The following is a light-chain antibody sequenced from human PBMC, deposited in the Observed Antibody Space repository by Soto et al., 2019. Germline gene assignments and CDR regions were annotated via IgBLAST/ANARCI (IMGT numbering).Light chain of an antibody. Sequence: DIVLTQSPGTLSLSPGERATLSCRASQSFSSSYLAWYQHKPGQAPRLLIYGASSRATGIPDRFSGSGSGTDFTLTISILEPEDLAVYYCHQYCSTPYTFGQGTKPEIK. CDR2: GAS. CDR1: QSFSSSY. J-gene: IGKJ2*01. V-gene: IGKV3-20*01. CDR3: HQYCSTPYT.